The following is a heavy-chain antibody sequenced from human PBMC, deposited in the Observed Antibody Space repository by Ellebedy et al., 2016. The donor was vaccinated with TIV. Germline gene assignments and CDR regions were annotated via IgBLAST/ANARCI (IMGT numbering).Heavy chain of an antibody. CDR3: ARARPYCSGDCYSFGN. V-gene: IGHV3-48*01. CDR2: LSSSGVTK. CDR1: GFTFTSSR. D-gene: IGHD2-21*02. J-gene: IGHJ4*02. Sequence: GESLKISXTASGFTFTSSRMYWVRQAPGKGLEYVSYLSSSGVTKDYADSVKSRFSISRDNAKNSLYLQMNSLRAEDTAVYYCARARPYCSGDCYSFGNWGQGSLVTVSS.